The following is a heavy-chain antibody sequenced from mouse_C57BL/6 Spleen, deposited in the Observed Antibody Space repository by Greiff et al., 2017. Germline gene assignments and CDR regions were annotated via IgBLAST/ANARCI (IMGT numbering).Heavy chain of an antibody. V-gene: IGHV1-69*01. CDR2: LDPSDSYT. Sequence: QVQLQQPGAELVMPGASVKLSCKASGYTFTSYWMHWVKQRPGQGLEWIGELDPSDSYTNYNQKFKGKSTLTVDKSSSTAYMQLSSLTSEDSAVYYCASGDYDGNWAWFAYWGQGTLVTVSA. CDR3: ASGDYDGNWAWFAY. D-gene: IGHD2-4*01. CDR1: GYTFTSYW. J-gene: IGHJ3*01.